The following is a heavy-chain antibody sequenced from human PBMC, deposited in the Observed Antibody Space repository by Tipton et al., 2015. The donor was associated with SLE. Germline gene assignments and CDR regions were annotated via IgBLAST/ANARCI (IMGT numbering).Heavy chain of an antibody. J-gene: IGHJ4*02. Sequence: GSLRLSCAASRFTFSDYWMHWVRQAPGKGLVWVSRINSDGSSTNYADSVRGRFTISRDNAKNTLYLQMNSLRAEDTAVYYCARELGDAVAGDYWGQGTLVTVSS. CDR1: RFTFSDYW. V-gene: IGHV3-74*01. CDR3: ARELGDAVAGDY. D-gene: IGHD6-19*01. CDR2: INSDGSST.